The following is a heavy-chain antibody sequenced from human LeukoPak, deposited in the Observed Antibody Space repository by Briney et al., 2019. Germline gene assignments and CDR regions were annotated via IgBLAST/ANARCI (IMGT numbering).Heavy chain of an antibody. V-gene: IGHV3-20*04. CDR2: INWNGGNT. CDR1: GFTFDDYG. D-gene: IGHD5-12*01. J-gene: IGHJ6*03. Sequence: GGSLRLSCETSGFTFDDYGMSWVRQAPGKGLEWVSGINWNGGNTGYADSVKGRFTISRDNAKNSLYLQMNTLRAEETDLYYCARAYSGYENYYYYYYMDVWGKGTTVTVSS. CDR3: ARAYSGYENYYYYYYMDV.